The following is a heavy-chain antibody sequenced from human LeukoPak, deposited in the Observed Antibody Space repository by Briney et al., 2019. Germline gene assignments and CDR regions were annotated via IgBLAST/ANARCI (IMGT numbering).Heavy chain of an antibody. J-gene: IGHJ4*02. D-gene: IGHD3-22*01. CDR3: ARFRSSFDSTDSGYSNWFDY. CDR1: GYTFTGYY. Sequence: GASVKVSCKASGYTFTGYYIHWVRQAPGQGLEWMGWINPNSGGTNYAQKFQGRVTMTRDTSISTAYMDLTRLRSDDTAVYYCARFRSSFDSTDSGYSNWFDYWGQGTLVTVSS. V-gene: IGHV1-2*02. CDR2: INPNSGGT.